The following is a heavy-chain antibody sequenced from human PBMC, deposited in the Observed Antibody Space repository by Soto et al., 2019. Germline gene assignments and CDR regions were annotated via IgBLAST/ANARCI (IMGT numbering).Heavy chain of an antibody. CDR3: ARVPGP. Sequence: SETLSLTCAVFGGSISSGGYSWSWIRQPPGKGLEWIGYIHHSGSTYYNPSLKSRVTISVDRSKNQFSLKLSSVTAADTAVYYCARVPGPWGQGTLVTVSS. J-gene: IGHJ5*02. V-gene: IGHV4-30-2*01. CDR1: GGSISSGGYS. CDR2: IHHSGST.